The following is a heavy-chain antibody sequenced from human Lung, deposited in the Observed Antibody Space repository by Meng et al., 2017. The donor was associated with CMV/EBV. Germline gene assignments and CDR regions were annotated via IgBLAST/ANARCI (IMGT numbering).Heavy chain of an antibody. J-gene: IGHJ4*02. CDR3: TTNMH. Sequence: GGSXRLSCAASGFPFTNAWMSWVRQAPGKGLEWVARIKRKTDGGTTDYAAPVKGRFAISRDDSKNTLYLQMNSLKTEDTALYYCTTNMHWGQGTLVTGSS. CDR1: GFPFTNAW. V-gene: IGHV3-15*01. CDR2: IKRKTDGGTT.